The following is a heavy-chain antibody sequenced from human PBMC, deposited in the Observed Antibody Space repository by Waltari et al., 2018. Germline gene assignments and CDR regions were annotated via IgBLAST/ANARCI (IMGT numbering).Heavy chain of an antibody. V-gene: IGHV3-23*01. J-gene: IGHJ3*02. Sequence: EVQLLESGGGLVQPGGSLRLSCAASGFTFSSYAMSWVRQAPGKGLEWVSAISGSGGSTYYADSVKGRFTISRDNSKNTLYLQMNSLRAEDTAVYYCAKDLIGSSWPGDAFDIWGQGTMVTVSS. D-gene: IGHD6-13*01. CDR1: GFTFSSYA. CDR2: ISGSGGST. CDR3: AKDLIGSSWPGDAFDI.